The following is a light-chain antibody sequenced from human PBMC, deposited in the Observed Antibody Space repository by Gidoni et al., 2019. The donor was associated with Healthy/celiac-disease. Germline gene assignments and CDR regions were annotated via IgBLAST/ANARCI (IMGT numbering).Light chain of an antibody. CDR1: QGISNY. CDR3: QKYNSAPLFT. CDR2: AAS. Sequence: DIQMTQSPSSLSASVGDRVTITCRANQGISNYLAWYQQKPGKVHKLLIYAASTLQSGVPSRFSGSGSGTDFTLTIRSLQPEDVATYYCQKYNSAPLFTFGPGTKVDIK. V-gene: IGKV1-27*01. J-gene: IGKJ3*01.